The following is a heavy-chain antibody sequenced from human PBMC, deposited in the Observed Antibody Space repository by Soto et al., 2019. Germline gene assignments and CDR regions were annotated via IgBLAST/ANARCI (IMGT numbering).Heavy chain of an antibody. D-gene: IGHD6-13*01. Sequence: QVQLQQWGAGLLKPSETLSLTCAVYGGSFSGYYWSWIRQPPGKGLEWIGEINHSGSTNYNPSLRSRVTISVDTSKNQFSLELSSVTAADTAVYYCARGGIAASTPFDYWGQGTLVTVSS. V-gene: IGHV4-34*01. CDR1: GGSFSGYY. CDR2: INHSGST. J-gene: IGHJ4*02. CDR3: ARGGIAASTPFDY.